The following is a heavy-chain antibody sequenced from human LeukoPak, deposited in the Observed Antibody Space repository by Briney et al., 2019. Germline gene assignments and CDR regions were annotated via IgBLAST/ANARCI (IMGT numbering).Heavy chain of an antibody. Sequence: GASVKVSCKASGGTFSSYAISWVRQAPGQGLEWMGRIIPIFGTANYAQKFQGRVTITTDESTSTAYMGLSSLRSEDTDVYYCAREAVVVVAASNWFDPWGQGTLVTVSS. CDR2: IIPIFGTA. D-gene: IGHD2-15*01. J-gene: IGHJ5*02. CDR3: AREAVVVVAASNWFDP. CDR1: GGTFSSYA. V-gene: IGHV1-69*05.